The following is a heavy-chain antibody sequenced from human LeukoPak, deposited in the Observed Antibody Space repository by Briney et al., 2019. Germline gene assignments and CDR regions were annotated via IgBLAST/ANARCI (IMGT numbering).Heavy chain of an antibody. Sequence: SETLSLTCAVSGYSISSGFYWGWIRQPPGKGLEWIGSIYHSGSTYYNPSLKSRVTISIDTSKNQFSLRLSSVTAADTAVYYCSRAPFSNPEFWGQGTLVTVSS. CDR1: GYSISSGFY. D-gene: IGHD4-11*01. V-gene: IGHV4-38-2*01. CDR2: IYHSGST. J-gene: IGHJ4*02. CDR3: SRAPFSNPEF.